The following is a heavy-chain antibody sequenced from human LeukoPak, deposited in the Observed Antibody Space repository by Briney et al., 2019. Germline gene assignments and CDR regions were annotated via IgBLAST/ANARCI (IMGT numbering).Heavy chain of an antibody. V-gene: IGHV4-30-2*01. CDR1: GGSISSGGYS. Sequence: NPSETLSLTCAVSGGSISSGGYSWSWIRQPPGKGLEWIGYIYHSGSTYYNPSLKSRVTISVDRSKNQFSLKLSSVTAADTAVYYCARDERLYYYGLDVWGKGTTVTVSS. J-gene: IGHJ6*04. CDR3: ARDERLYYYGLDV. CDR2: IYHSGST.